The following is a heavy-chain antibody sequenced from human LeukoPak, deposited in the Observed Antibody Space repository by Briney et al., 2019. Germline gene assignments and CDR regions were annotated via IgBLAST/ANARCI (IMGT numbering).Heavy chain of an antibody. CDR2: FDPEERET. V-gene: IGHV1-24*01. Sequence: ASVKVSCKVSGSTLTKLSMHWVRQAPGKGLGWMGGFDPEERETIYAQKFQGRLSMTEDTSTDTAYMELSSLRFEDTAVYYCATGIAAAFEGFDPWGQGTRLTVSS. J-gene: IGHJ5*02. D-gene: IGHD6-13*01. CDR1: GSTLTKLS. CDR3: ATGIAAAFEGFDP.